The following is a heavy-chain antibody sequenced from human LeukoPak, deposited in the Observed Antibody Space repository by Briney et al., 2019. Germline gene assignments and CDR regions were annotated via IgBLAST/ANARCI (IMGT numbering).Heavy chain of an antibody. Sequence: ASVKVSCKASGYSFTDYYVHWVRQAPGQGLGWMGWINPKSGGTHYAQNFYGRVTMTRDTSITTAYMELSRLRSDDTAVYYCARELGYCSRNSCPLYRYWGQGTLVIVSS. J-gene: IGHJ4*02. D-gene: IGHD2-2*01. CDR3: ARELGYCSRNSCPLYRY. CDR1: GYSFTDYY. CDR2: INPKSGGT. V-gene: IGHV1-2*02.